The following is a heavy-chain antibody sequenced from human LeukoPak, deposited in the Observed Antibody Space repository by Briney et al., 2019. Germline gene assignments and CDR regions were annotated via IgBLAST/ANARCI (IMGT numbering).Heavy chain of an antibody. Sequence: GGSLRLSCAASGFTFSSYWMSWVRQAPGKGLEWVANIKQDGSEKYYVDSVKGRFTISRDNAKNSLYLQMNSLRAEDTAVYYCARDYYGSGSSCAFDIWGQGTMVTVSS. CDR1: GFTFSSYW. V-gene: IGHV3-7*01. CDR2: IKQDGSEK. D-gene: IGHD3-10*01. J-gene: IGHJ3*02. CDR3: ARDYYGSGSSCAFDI.